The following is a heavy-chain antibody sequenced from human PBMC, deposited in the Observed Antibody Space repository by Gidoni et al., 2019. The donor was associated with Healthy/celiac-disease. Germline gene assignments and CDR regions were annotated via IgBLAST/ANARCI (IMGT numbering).Heavy chain of an antibody. D-gene: IGHD6-6*01. V-gene: IGHV3-30*18. CDR3: AKDPVKGSSSSGGYYYYYGMDV. J-gene: IGHJ6*02. CDR2: ISYDGSNK. CDR1: GFTFSSYG. Sequence: QVQLVESGGGVVQPGRSLRLSCAASGFTFSSYGMHWVRQAPGKGLEWVAVISYDGSNKYYADSVKGRFTISRDNSKNTLYLQMNSLRAEDTAVYYCAKDPVKGSSSSGGYYYYYGMDVWGQGTTVTVSS.